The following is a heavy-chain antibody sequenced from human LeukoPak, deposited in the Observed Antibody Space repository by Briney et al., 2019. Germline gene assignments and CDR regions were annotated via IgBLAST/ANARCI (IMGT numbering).Heavy chain of an antibody. Sequence: SVTVSCKASGGTFSSYAISWVRQAHGQGLEWMGRFIPIFGTANYAQKFQGRVTITTDEATSTAYMELSSLRSEDTAVYYCASEALGYCSCGSCYHDAFDIWGQGTMVTVSS. V-gene: IGHV1-69*05. D-gene: IGHD2-15*01. J-gene: IGHJ3*02. CDR3: ASEALGYCSCGSCYHDAFDI. CDR2: FIPIFGTA. CDR1: GGTFSSYA.